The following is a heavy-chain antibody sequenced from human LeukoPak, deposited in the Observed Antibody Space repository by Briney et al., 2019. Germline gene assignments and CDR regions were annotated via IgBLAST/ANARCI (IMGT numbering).Heavy chain of an antibody. Sequence: SETLSLTCTVSGGSISSYYWSWIRQPPGKGLEWVGYIYYSGSTNYSPSLKSRLTISVDTSKNQFSLKLSSVTAADTAVYYCARTYGSSGLGYFDLWGRGTLVTVSS. D-gene: IGHD6-13*01. CDR2: IYYSGST. V-gene: IGHV4-59*01. CDR3: ARTYGSSGLGYFDL. J-gene: IGHJ2*01. CDR1: GGSISSYY.